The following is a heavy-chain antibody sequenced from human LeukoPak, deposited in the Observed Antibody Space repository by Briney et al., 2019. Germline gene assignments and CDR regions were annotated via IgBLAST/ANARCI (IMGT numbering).Heavy chain of an antibody. CDR2: INLNSGGT. J-gene: IGHJ4*02. Sequence: ASVKVSCKASGYTFTGYYMHWVRQAPGQGLEWMGWINLNSGGTNDAQKFQDRGTMTRDTSISTAYMELSRLRSDDTAVYYCARDRSPAPGRSYGRGHFDYWGQGTLVTVSS. V-gene: IGHV1-2*02. CDR3: ARDRSPAPGRSYGRGHFDY. CDR1: GYTFTGYY. D-gene: IGHD5-18*01.